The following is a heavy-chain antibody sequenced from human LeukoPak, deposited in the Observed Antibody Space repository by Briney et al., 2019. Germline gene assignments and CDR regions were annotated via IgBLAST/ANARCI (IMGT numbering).Heavy chain of an antibody. Sequence: GGSLRLSCAASGFTFSSYEMNWVRQAPGKGLEWVSYISSSGSTIYYADSVKGRFTISRDNSKNTLYLQMNSLRAEDTAVYYCARGVMLTYRGGAVFDYWGQGTLVTVSS. J-gene: IGHJ4*02. CDR1: GFTFSSYE. CDR3: ARGVMLTYRGGAVFDY. V-gene: IGHV3-48*03. D-gene: IGHD3-16*01. CDR2: ISSSGSTI.